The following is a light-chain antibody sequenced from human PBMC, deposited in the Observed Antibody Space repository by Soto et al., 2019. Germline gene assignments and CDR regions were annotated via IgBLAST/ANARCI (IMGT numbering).Light chain of an antibody. CDR1: QDISSW. CDR2: AAS. V-gene: IGKV1D-12*01. Sequence: DIPMTQSPSSVSASVGDRVTLTCRASQDISSWLAWYQQKPGKAPNLLIYAASSLQSGVPPRFSGSGSGTDFTLTISCLQPEDFATYFCQQANSFPYTFGQGTKLEIK. CDR3: QQANSFPYT. J-gene: IGKJ2*01.